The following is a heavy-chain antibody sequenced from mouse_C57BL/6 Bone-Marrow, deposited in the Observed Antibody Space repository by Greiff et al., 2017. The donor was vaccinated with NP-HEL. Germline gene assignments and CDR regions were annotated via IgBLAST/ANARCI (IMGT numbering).Heavy chain of an antibody. D-gene: IGHD2-4*01. CDR1: GFTFSNYW. CDR2: IRLKSDNYAT. V-gene: IGHV6-3*01. CDR3: TDTMISCFDY. J-gene: IGHJ2*01. Sequence: EVQRVESGGGLVQPGGSMKLSCVASGFTFSNYWMNWVRQSPEKGLEWVAQIRLKSDNYATHYAESVKGRFTISRDDSKSSVYLQMNNLRAEDTVIYYCTDTMISCFDYWGQGTTLTVSS.